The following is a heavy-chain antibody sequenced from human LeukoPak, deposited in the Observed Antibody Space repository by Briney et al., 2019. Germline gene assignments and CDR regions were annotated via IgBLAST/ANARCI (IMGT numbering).Heavy chain of an antibody. CDR2: VSGSGGST. J-gene: IGHJ3*02. CDR1: GFTFSSYA. V-gene: IGHV3-23*01. Sequence: PGGSLRLSCAASGFTFSSYAMSWVRQTPGKGLQWVSAVSGSGGSTYYADSVKGRFTISRDNAKNTLYLQMNSLRAEDTAVYYCAHYDSSSYHAFDTWGQGTMVTVSS. D-gene: IGHD3-22*01. CDR3: AHYDSSSYHAFDT.